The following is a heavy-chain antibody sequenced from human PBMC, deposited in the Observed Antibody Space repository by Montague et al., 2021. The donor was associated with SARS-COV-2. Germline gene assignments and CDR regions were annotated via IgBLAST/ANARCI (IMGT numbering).Heavy chain of an antibody. V-gene: IGHV4-39*07. CDR1: GGSIRSSSYY. CDR2: IYYSGST. Sequence: SETLSLTCTVSGGSIRSSSYYWGWIRQPPGKGLECIGSIYYSGSTYYNPSLKSRVTISVDTSENHFSLKLSSVTAADTAVYYCARTTWLRGYFDLWGRGTLVTVSS. CDR3: ARTTWLRGYFDL. D-gene: IGHD5-12*01. J-gene: IGHJ2*01.